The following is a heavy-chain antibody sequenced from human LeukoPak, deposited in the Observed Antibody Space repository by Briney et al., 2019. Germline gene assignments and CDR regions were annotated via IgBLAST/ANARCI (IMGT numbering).Heavy chain of an antibody. J-gene: IGHJ6*02. CDR1: GFTFSSYG. V-gene: IGHV3-33*01. CDR3: ARGGSLSYYYYGMDV. CDR2: IWYDGSNK. Sequence: GGSLRLSCAASGFTFSSYGMHWVRQAPGKGLEWVAVIWYDGSNKYYADSVKGRFTISRDNSKNTLYLQMNSLRAEDTAVYYCARGGSLSYYYYGMDVWGQGTTVTVSS. D-gene: IGHD3-16*02.